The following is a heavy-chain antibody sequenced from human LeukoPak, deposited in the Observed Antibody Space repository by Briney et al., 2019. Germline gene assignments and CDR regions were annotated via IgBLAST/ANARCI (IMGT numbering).Heavy chain of an antibody. Sequence: GGSLRLSCAASGLTFSSHWMHWVRQAPGKGLVRVSRITNDGSSTTYADSVKGRFTISRDNAKNMLYLQVNSLRAEDTAVCYCATQQGGNPAYWGQGTLVTVSS. V-gene: IGHV3-74*01. D-gene: IGHD1-14*01. CDR2: ITNDGSST. J-gene: IGHJ4*02. CDR1: GLTFSSHW. CDR3: ATQQGGNPAY.